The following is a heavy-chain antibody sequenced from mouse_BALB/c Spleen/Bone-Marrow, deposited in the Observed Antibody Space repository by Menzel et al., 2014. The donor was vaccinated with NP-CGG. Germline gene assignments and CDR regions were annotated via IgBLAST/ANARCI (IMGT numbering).Heavy chain of an antibody. CDR3: TRWGVYSSSFMDY. Sequence: VHVKQSGTVLARPGASVKMSCKASGYTFTSYWMHWVKQRPGQGLEWIGAIYPGNSDTSYNQKFKGKAKLTAVTSTNTAYMELSSLTNEDSAVYFCTRWGVYSSSFMDYWGQGTSVTVSS. CDR1: GYTFTSYW. D-gene: IGHD1-1*01. J-gene: IGHJ4*01. CDR2: IYPGNSDT. V-gene: IGHV1-5*01.